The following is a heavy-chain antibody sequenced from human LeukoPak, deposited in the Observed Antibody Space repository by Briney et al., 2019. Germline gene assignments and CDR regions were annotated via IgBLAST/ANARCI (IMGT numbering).Heavy chain of an antibody. Sequence: ASVKVSCKASGYSFPANYMHWVRQAPGQGLEWMGWINPNSGGSNCAQKFQGRVTMTRETSISTAYMELSRLSSDDTAVYYCARVQVSDDNWGFFDYWGQGTLVTVSS. CDR3: ARVQVSDDNWGFFDY. D-gene: IGHD1-1*01. CDR2: INPNSGGS. V-gene: IGHV1-2*02. J-gene: IGHJ4*02. CDR1: GYSFPANY.